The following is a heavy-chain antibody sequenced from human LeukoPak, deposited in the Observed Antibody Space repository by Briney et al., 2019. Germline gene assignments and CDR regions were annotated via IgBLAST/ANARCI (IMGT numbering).Heavy chain of an antibody. Sequence: SQTLSLTCTVSGGSISSGGYYWSWIRQHPGKGLEWTGYIYYSGSTYYNPSLKSRVTISVDTSKNQFSLKLSSVTAADTAVYYCARLAFYDSSGYYYAFDIWGQGTMVTVSS. CDR3: ARLAFYDSSGYYYAFDI. CDR2: IYYSGST. CDR1: GGSISSGGYY. D-gene: IGHD3-22*01. V-gene: IGHV4-31*03. J-gene: IGHJ3*02.